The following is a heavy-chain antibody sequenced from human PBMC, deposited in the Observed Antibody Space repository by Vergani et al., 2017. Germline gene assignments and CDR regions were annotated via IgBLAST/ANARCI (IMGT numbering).Heavy chain of an antibody. CDR2: IHTSGST. V-gene: IGHV4-61*02. CDR3: ARGSCLGGGCYRPLFHY. CDR1: GGSINSHNYY. J-gene: IGHJ4*02. Sequence: QVQLQESGPGLVKPSQTLSLTCTVSGGSINSHNYYWSWIRQPAGKGLEWIGRIHTSGSTNYNPSLKSRVTMLEDTSKNQFSLNLTSVTAADTAVYFCARGSCLGGGCYRPLFHYWGQGILVTVSS. D-gene: IGHD2-21*01.